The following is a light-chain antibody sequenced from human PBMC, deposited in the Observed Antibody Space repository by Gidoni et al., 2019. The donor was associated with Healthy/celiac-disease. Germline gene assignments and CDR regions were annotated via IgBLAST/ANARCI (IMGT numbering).Light chain of an antibody. CDR2: GAS. V-gene: IGKV3-20*01. CDR1: HSVSSSY. CDR3: QQYGSSQT. J-gene: IGKJ1*01. Sequence: EIVFTQSPGTLSLSPGERATLCCRASHSVSSSYLAWYQQKPGQDPRLLIYGASSRATGIPDRFSGSGFGTDFTLTISRLEPEDFAVYYCQQYGSSQTFGQGTKVEIK.